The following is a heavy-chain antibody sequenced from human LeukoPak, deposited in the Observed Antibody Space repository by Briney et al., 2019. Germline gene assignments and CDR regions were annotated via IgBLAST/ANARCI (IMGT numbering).Heavy chain of an antibody. CDR2: IWFDGSNR. J-gene: IGHJ6*02. V-gene: IGHV3-33*01. D-gene: IGHD5-18*01. Sequence: GGSLRLSCAASGFTFSSYGMHWVRRAPGKGLEWVAVIWFDGSNRYYADSVKGRFTISRDNSKNTLYLQMNSLRAEDTAVYYCARSGSYGSGNYYYYGVDVWGQGTTVTVSS. CDR3: ARSGSYGSGNYYYYGVDV. CDR1: GFTFSSYG.